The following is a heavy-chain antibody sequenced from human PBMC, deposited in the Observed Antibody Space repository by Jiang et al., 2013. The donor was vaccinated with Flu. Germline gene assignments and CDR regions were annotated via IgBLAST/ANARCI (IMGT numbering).Heavy chain of an antibody. V-gene: IGHV1-46*03. CDR3: ARVLYDSGVYWYLDL. CDR1: GYTFTSYY. J-gene: IGHJ2*01. Sequence: SVKVSCKASGYTFTSYYMHWVRQAPGQGLEWMGIINPSGGWTSYAQKFQGRVTMTRDTSTSTVYMELSSLRSEDTAVFYCARVLYDSGVYWYLDLWGRGTLVTVSS. D-gene: IGHD3-10*01. CDR2: INPSGGWT.